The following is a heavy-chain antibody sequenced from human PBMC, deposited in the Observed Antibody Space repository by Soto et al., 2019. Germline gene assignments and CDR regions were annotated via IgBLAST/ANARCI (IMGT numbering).Heavy chain of an antibody. CDR1: GFMFSDYA. CDR3: ERETHSSYNNSAY. V-gene: IGHV3-48*03. Sequence: RGALRLSCAASGFMFSDYAMDWVRQAPGKGLEWVSYCSRTDNTVQYAGSVKGRFIISRDNVANSLYLQMHSLTAEDTAIYYCERETHSSYNNSAYSGLGTLVT. D-gene: IGHD2-2*02. J-gene: IGHJ4*01. CDR2: CSRTDNTV.